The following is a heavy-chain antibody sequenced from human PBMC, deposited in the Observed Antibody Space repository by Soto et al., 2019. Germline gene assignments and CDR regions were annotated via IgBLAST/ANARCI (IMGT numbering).Heavy chain of an antibody. Sequence: QVQLVQSGAEVKKPGSSVKVSCKASGGTFSSYTISWVRQAPGQGLEWMGRIIPILGIANYAQKFQGRVTITADKPTSTAYMELSSLRSEDTAVYYCARGTTMVRGATYGMDVWGQGTTVTVSS. CDR2: IIPILGIA. J-gene: IGHJ6*02. D-gene: IGHD3-10*01. CDR3: ARGTTMVRGATYGMDV. V-gene: IGHV1-69*02. CDR1: GGTFSSYT.